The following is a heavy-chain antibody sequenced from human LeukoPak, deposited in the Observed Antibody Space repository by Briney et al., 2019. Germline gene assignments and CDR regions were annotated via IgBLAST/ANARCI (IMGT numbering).Heavy chain of an antibody. CDR2: LSGSGSTT. CDR1: GFTFTSDG. J-gene: IGHJ4*02. Sequence: GGSLRLSCAASGFTFTSDGMSWVPQAPGKGLEWGSALSGSGSTTYYADSVKGRFTISRDNSKNTLFLEMNSLRVEDTAVYYCAKAGYSSSWPLDYWGQGTQVTVSS. V-gene: IGHV3-23*01. D-gene: IGHD6-13*01. CDR3: AKAGYSSSWPLDY.